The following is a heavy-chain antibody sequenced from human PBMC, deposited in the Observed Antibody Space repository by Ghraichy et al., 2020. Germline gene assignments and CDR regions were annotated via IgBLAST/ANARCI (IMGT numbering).Heavy chain of an antibody. J-gene: IGHJ4*02. CDR2: ISSSSSTI. CDR1: GFTFSSYS. Sequence: GSLRLSCAASGFTFSSYSMNWVRQAPGKGLEWVSYISSSSSTIYYADSLKGRFTISRDNAKKSLYLKMNSLRDEDTAVYYCARDLTGTSSAFDYWGQGTMVTVS. V-gene: IGHV3-48*02. CDR3: ARDLTGTSSAFDY. D-gene: IGHD1-1*01.